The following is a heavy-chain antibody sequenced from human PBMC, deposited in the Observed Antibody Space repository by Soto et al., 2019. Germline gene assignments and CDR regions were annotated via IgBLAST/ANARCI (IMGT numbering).Heavy chain of an antibody. D-gene: IGHD6-13*01. CDR1: GGSISSSSYY. CDR3: ARPGTHYYYYGMDV. Sequence: PSETLFLTCTVSGGSISSSSYYWGWIRQPPGKGLEWIGSIYYSGSTYYNPSLKSRVTISVDTSKNQFSLKLSSVTAADTAVYYCARPGTHYYYYGMDVWGQGTTVTVSS. CDR2: IYYSGST. V-gene: IGHV4-39*01. J-gene: IGHJ6*02.